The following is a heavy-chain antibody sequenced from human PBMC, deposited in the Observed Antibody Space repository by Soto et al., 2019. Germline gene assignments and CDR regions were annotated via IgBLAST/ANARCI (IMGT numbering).Heavy chain of an antibody. Sequence: SETLSLTCAVYGGSFSGYYWSWIRQPPGKGLEWIGEINHSGSTNYNPSLKSRVTISVDTSKNQFSLKLSSVTAADTAVYYCARWYYDFWSGYPIFDYWGQGALVTVSS. D-gene: IGHD3-3*01. CDR1: GGSFSGYY. CDR2: INHSGST. V-gene: IGHV4-34*01. CDR3: ARWYYDFWSGYPIFDY. J-gene: IGHJ4*02.